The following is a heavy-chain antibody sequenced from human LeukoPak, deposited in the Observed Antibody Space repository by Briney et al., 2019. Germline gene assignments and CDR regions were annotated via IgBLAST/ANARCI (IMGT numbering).Heavy chain of an antibody. D-gene: IGHD1-26*01. CDR3: AGGIVGVTTDDRSFDY. CDR1: GGSFSGCY. V-gene: IGHV4-34*01. CDR2: INHSGDT. Sequence: SETLSLTCAVYGGSFSGCYWSWIRQPPGKGLEWIGEINHSGDTTYNPSLKSRVTISVDTSKNQFSLMLTSVTAADTAVYYCAGGIVGVTTDDRSFDYWGQGTLVTVSA. J-gene: IGHJ4*02.